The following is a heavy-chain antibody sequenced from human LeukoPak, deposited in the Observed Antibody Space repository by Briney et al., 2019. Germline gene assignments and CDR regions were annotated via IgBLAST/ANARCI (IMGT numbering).Heavy chain of an antibody. D-gene: IGHD6-13*01. CDR3: AKDHGLDIAAAGSYFDY. Sequence: GGSLRLSCAASGFTFSSYGMHWVRQAPGKGLEWVAFIRYDGSNKYYADSVKGRFTISRDNSKNTLYLQMNSLRAEDTAVYYCAKDHGLDIAAAGSYFDYWGQGTLVTVSS. J-gene: IGHJ4*02. V-gene: IGHV3-30*02. CDR1: GFTFSSYG. CDR2: IRYDGSNK.